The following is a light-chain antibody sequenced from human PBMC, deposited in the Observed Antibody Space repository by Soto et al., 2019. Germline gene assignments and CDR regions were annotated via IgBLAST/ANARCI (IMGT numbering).Light chain of an antibody. CDR3: QSYDISLSDSVV. CDR1: SSNFGSGYD. Sequence: QAVVTQPPSVSGAPGQRITVSCIGSSSNFGSGYDVHWYQHLPGTAPKLLIYSDNNRPSGVPDRFSGSRSGTSASLAITGLQAEDEADYYCQSYDISLSDSVVFGGGTKLTVL. J-gene: IGLJ2*01. V-gene: IGLV1-40*01. CDR2: SDN.